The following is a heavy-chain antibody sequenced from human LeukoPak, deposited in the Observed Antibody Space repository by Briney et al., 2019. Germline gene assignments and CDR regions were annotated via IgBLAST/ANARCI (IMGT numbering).Heavy chain of an antibody. CDR3: ARHSRLVVVVAATGLYGMDV. J-gene: IGHJ6*02. CDR1: GDSISSGDYY. D-gene: IGHD2-15*01. CDR2: IYYSGST. Sequence: PSETLSLTCTVSGDSISSGDYYWSWIRQPPGKGLEWIGYIYYSGSTYYNPSLKSRVTISVDTSKNQFSLKLSSVTAADTAVYYCARHSRLVVVVAATGLYGMDVWGQGTTVTVSS. V-gene: IGHV4-30-4*01.